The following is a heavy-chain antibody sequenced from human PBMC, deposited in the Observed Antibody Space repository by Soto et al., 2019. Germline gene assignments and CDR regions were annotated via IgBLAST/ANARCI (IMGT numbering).Heavy chain of an antibody. CDR2: ISSSSSYI. D-gene: IGHD6-6*01. J-gene: IGHJ4*02. V-gene: IGHV3-21*01. CDR1: GFTFSSYS. CDR3: ARDREYSSSSNLDY. Sequence: AGGSLRLSCAASGFTFSSYSMNWVRQAPGKGLEWVSSISSSSSYIYYADSVKGRFTISRDNAKNSLYLQMNSLRAEDTAVYYCARDREYSSSSNLDYWGQGTLVTVSS.